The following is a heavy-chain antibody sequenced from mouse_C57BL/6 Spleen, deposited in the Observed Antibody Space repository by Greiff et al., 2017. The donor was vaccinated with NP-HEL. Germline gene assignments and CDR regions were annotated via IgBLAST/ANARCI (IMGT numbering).Heavy chain of an antibody. J-gene: IGHJ4*01. CDR1: GYTFTSYW. V-gene: IGHV1-61*01. Sequence: VQLQQPGAELVRPGSSVKLSCKASGYTFTSYWMDWVKQRPGQGLEWIGNIYPSDSETHYNQKFKDKATLTVDKSSSTAYMQLSSLTSEDSAVYYCARIDYDGYLYAMDYWGQGTSVTVSS. CDR2: IYPSDSET. D-gene: IGHD2-3*01. CDR3: ARIDYDGYLYAMDY.